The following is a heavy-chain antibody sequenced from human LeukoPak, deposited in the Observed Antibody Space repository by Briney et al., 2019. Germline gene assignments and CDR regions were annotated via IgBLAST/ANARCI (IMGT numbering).Heavy chain of an antibody. CDR3: AREHIVVVPAAIPEAQGGIMYRFDP. CDR1: GYSISSGYY. V-gene: IGHV4-38-2*02. CDR2: IYHSGST. J-gene: IGHJ5*02. Sequence: PSETLSLTCTVSGYSISSGYYRGWIRQPPGKGLEWIGSIYHSGSTYYNPSLKSRVTISVDTSKNQFSLKLSSVTAADTAVYYCAREHIVVVPAAIPEAQGGIMYRFDPWGQGTLVTVSS. D-gene: IGHD2-2*01.